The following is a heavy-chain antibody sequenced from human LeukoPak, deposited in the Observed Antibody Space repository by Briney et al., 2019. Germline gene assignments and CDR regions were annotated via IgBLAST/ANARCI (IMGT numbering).Heavy chain of an antibody. CDR2: IRTKGHNYAA. Sequence: GGSLRLSCAASGFTFGDSSIHWVRQASGKELEWVGRIRTKGHNYAAVYAASVRGRFTISRDDSKNTAFLQMNSLKTEDTAVYYCTRRADYGDPHFDHWGQGTLVTVSS. D-gene: IGHD4-17*01. CDR1: GFTFGDSS. CDR3: TRRADYGDPHFDH. J-gene: IGHJ4*02. V-gene: IGHV3-73*01.